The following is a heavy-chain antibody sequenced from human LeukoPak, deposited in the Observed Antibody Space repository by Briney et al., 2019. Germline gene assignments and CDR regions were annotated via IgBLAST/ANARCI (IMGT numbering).Heavy chain of an antibody. CDR1: GFTFSSFA. D-gene: IGHD3-16*02. V-gene: IGHV3-23*01. J-gene: IGHJ4*02. CDR3: AKDAIGQYRPYYFDC. CDR2: ISGSGEST. Sequence: GGSLRLSCAASGFTFSSFAMSWVRLAPGKGLEWVSSISGSGESTYYADYVKGRFTVSRDNSKNTVNLQLNSLRAEDTAVYYCAKDAIGQYRPYYFDCWGQGTLVTVSS.